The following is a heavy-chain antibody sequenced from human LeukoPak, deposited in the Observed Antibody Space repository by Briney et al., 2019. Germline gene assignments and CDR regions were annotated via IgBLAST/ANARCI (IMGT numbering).Heavy chain of an antibody. CDR2: ISYDGSNK. CDR3: AKDDYDLTSPFDY. D-gene: IGHD4-17*01. J-gene: IGHJ4*02. V-gene: IGHV3-30*18. Sequence: GGSLKLSCAASGFTFSSYGMHWVRQAPGKGLEWVAVISYDGSNKYYADSVKGRFTISRDNSKNTLYLQMNSLRAEDTAVYYCAKDDYDLTSPFDYWGQGTLVTVSS. CDR1: GFTFSSYG.